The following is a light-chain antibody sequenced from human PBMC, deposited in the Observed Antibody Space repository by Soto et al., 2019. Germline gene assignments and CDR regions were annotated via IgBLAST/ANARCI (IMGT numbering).Light chain of an antibody. CDR3: SSYTSSNTYV. Sequence: QSVLTQPASVSGSPGQSTTISCTGTSSDVGGYNYVSWSQQHPGKVPQLMIYEVSNRPSGVSNRFSGSKSGNTASLTISGLQAEDEADYYCSSYTSSNTYVFGTGTKVTVL. CDR1: SSDVGGYNY. J-gene: IGLJ1*01. CDR2: EVS. V-gene: IGLV2-14*01.